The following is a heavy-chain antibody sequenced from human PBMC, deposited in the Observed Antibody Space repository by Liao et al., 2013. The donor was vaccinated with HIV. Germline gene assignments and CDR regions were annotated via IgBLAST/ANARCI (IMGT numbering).Heavy chain of an antibody. CDR3: ARDRYYDFWSGYPRHDAFDI. CDR1: GGSISSYY. D-gene: IGHD3-3*01. J-gene: IGHJ3*02. V-gene: IGHV4-59*12. Sequence: QLQLQESGPGLVKPSETLSLTCTVSGGSISSYYWSWIRQPPGKGLEWIGYIYYSGSTNYNPSLKSRVTMSVDTSKNQFSLRLSSVTAADTAVYYCARDRYYDFWSGYPRHDAFDIWGQGTMVTVSS. CDR2: IYYSGST.